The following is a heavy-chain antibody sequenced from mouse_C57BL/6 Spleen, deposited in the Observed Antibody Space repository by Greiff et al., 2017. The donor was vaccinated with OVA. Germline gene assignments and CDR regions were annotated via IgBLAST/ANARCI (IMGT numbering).Heavy chain of an antibody. D-gene: IGHD2-2*01. CDR2: ISSGSSTI. J-gene: IGHJ4*01. CDR1: GFTFSDYG. V-gene: IGHV5-17*01. Sequence: EVQGVESGGGLVKPGGSLKLSCAASGFTFSDYGMHWVRQAPEKGLEWVAYISSGSSTIYYADTVKGRFTISRDNAKNTLFLQMTSLRSEDTAMYYCARHYGYAYAMDYWGQGTSVTVSS. CDR3: ARHYGYAYAMDY.